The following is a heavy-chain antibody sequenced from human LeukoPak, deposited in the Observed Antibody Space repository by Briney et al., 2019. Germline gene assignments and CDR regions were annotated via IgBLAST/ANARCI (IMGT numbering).Heavy chain of an antibody. CDR3: ARGLGILYF. V-gene: IGHV4-34*01. CDR2: INHSGST. D-gene: IGHD2-8*01. Sequence: SETLSLTCAVYGASFRGYYWTWIRQAPGRGLEWIGEINHSGSTKQNPSLTSRVTISAATTKNQSPMKVRSFTGAGTPVYFCARGLGILYFRGQRTLVTVSS. CDR1: GASFRGYY. J-gene: IGHJ4*02.